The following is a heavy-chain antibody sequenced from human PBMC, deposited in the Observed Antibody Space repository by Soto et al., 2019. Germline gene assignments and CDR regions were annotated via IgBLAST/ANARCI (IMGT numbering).Heavy chain of an antibody. CDR2: MIPIFGTA. J-gene: IGHJ2*01. Sequence: QVQLVQSGAEVKKPGSSVKVSCKASGGTFSSYAISWVRQAPGQGLEWMGGMIPIFGTANYAQKFQGRVTITADESTGTGYMELSSLRSEDTAVYYCARVVTVVKSFHYWYFDLWGRGTLVTFSS. CDR1: GGTFSSYA. D-gene: IGHD2-15*01. V-gene: IGHV1-69*12. CDR3: ARVVTVVKSFHYWYFDL.